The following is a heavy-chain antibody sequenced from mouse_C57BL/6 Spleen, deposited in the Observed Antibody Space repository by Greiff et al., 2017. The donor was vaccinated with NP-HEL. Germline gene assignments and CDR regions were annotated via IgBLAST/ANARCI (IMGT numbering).Heavy chain of an antibody. CDR3: ADYGSSYVASFAY. CDR2: IDPETGGT. Sequence: VQLQESGAELVRPGASVTLPCKASGYTFTDYEMHWVKQTPVHGLEWIGAIDPETGGTAYNQKFKGKAILTADKSSSTAYLELRSLTSEDSAVYWCADYGSSYVASFAYWGQGTLVTVSA. J-gene: IGHJ3*01. D-gene: IGHD1-1*01. CDR1: GYTFTDYE. V-gene: IGHV1-15*01.